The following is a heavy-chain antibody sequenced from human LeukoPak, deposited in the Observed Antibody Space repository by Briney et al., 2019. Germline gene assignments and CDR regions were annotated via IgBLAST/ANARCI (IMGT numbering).Heavy chain of an antibody. CDR2: INSDGSSTRYADSVKGRIT. Sequence: GGSLRLSCAVSGFTFSSYWMHWVRQAPGKGLVWVSRINSDGSSTRYADSVKGRITRYADSVKGRITISRDNAKNTLYLQMSSLRAEDTAVYYCARSTGDRSFFDYWGQGTLVTVSS. D-gene: IGHD7-27*01. CDR1: GFTFSSYW. V-gene: IGHV3-74*01. J-gene: IGHJ4*02. CDR3: ARSTGDRSFFDY.